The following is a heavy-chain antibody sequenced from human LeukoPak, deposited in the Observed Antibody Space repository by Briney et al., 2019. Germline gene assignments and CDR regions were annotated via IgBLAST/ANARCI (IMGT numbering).Heavy chain of an antibody. V-gene: IGHV4-30-4*08. D-gene: IGHD3-22*01. CDR3: ARQNYYDSSGYYYYMDV. Sequence: SETLSLTCTVSGGSISSGDYYWSWIRQPPGKGLEWIGYIYYSGSTYYNPSLKSRVTISVDTSKNQFSLKLSSVTAADTAVDYCARQNYYDSSGYYYYMDVWGKGTTVTVSS. CDR2: IYYSGST. CDR1: GGSISSGDYY. J-gene: IGHJ6*03.